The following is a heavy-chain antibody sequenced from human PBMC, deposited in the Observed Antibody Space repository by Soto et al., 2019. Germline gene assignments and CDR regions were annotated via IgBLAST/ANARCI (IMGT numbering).Heavy chain of an antibody. CDR1: GYIFSNYG. D-gene: IGHD2-15*01. CDR3: TKSLFRGWSTVYNYFDP. V-gene: IGHV3-23*01. J-gene: IGHJ5*01. Sequence: HPGGSLRISCAASGYIFSNYGMTWSRQAQGKGLEWVSSISEGASVTHTADSVKGRFTISRDDSKKTLYLQMDSLRVEDTAVYYCTKSLFRGWSTVYNYFDPWGPGTLVTVSS. CDR2: ISEGASVT.